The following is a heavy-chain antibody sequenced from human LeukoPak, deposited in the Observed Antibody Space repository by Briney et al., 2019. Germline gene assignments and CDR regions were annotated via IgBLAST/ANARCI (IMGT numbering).Heavy chain of an antibody. V-gene: IGHV3-74*01. CDR2: INTDGSST. J-gene: IGHJ6*02. CDR3: ARGQPPSYYDMDV. CDR1: GFTFSSYW. D-gene: IGHD6-13*01. Sequence: GGSLRLSCAASGFTFSSYWMHWVRQAPGKGLVWVSRINTDGSSTSYADSVKGRFTISRDNAKNTLYLQMNSLRAEDTALYYCARGQPPSYYDMDVWGQGTTVTVSS.